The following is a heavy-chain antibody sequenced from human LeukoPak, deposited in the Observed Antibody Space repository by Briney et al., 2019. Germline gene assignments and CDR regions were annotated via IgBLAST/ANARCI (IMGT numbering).Heavy chain of an antibody. CDR3: AREDVVLVDAVRYCYYGMDV. D-gene: IGHD2-8*01. CDR1: GYNFISYY. V-gene: IGHV1-46*01. J-gene: IGHJ6*02. Sequence: GASVKVSCKASGYNFISYYMHWVRQAPGQGLEWMGIINPSGGSTSYAQKFRDRVNMTRDTSTSTVYMELRRLKSEDTAVYYCAREDVVLVDAVRYCYYGMDVWGQGTTVTVSS. CDR2: INPSGGST.